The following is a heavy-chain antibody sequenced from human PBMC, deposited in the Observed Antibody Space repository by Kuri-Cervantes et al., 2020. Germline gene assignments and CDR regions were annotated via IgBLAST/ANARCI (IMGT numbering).Heavy chain of an antibody. V-gene: IGHV4-59*12. CDR2: IHYTGST. Sequence: SETLSLTCTVSGGSISTYYWSWIRQPPGKGLEWIGYIHYTGSTSYSPSLKSRLTISVDTSKNQFSLKLSSVTAADTAVYYCARGRGIAADVKGSSDYWGQGTLVTVSS. D-gene: IGHD6-13*01. CDR1: GGSISTYY. J-gene: IGHJ4*02. CDR3: ARGRGIAADVKGSSDY.